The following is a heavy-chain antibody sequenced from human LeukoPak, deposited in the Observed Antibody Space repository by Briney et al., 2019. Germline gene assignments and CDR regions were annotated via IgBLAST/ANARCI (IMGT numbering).Heavy chain of an antibody. J-gene: IGHJ4*02. Sequence: SETLSLTCTVSGGSISSGGYYWSWIRQHPGKGLEWIGYIYYSGSTYYNPPLKSRVTISVDTSKNQFSLKLSSVTAADTAVYYCARDSVTSPLDYWGQGTLVTVSS. V-gene: IGHV4-31*03. CDR1: GGSISSGGYY. D-gene: IGHD4-17*01. CDR2: IYYSGST. CDR3: ARDSVTSPLDY.